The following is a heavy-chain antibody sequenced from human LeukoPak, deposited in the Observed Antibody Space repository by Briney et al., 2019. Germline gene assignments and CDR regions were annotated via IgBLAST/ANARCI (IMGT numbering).Heavy chain of an antibody. CDR1: GFTFSSHW. CDR2: IKQAGSEQ. J-gene: IGHJ4*02. Sequence: GGSLTLSCAASGFTFSSHWMNWVRKAPGKGLDWVANIKQAGSEQNYVDSSKGRFTSSGDNGKNSLYLQMNSLRAEDTAMYFCARALRDDGSAYRALDCWGQGTLVPSPQ. D-gene: IGHD3-22*01. CDR3: ARALRDDGSAYRALDC. V-gene: IGHV3-7*05.